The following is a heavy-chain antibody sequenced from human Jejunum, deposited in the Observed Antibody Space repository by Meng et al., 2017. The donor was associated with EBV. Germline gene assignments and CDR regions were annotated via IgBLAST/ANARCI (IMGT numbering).Heavy chain of an antibody. D-gene: IGHD1-26*01. CDR2: INPDGRTI. CDR1: GFTLSDHW. Sequence: VQLVESGGGLVQPGGSLRLSLAASGFTLSDHWIHWVRQAPGEGLMWVSRINPDGRTINYGDSVKGRFTISRDNAKNTVYLQMNSLRAEDTAVYYCTRAGYYRFDYWGQGALVTVSS. J-gene: IGHJ4*02. V-gene: IGHV3-74*01. CDR3: TRAGYYRFDY.